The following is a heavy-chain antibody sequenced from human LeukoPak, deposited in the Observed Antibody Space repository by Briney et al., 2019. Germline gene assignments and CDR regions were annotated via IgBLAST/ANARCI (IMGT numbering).Heavy chain of an antibody. CDR1: GGTFSSYA. J-gene: IGHJ5*02. V-gene: IGHV1-69*13. CDR3: ARSGTAAGTAGVNWFDP. CDR2: IIPIFGTA. D-gene: IGHD6-13*01. Sequence: ASVKVSCKASGGTFSSYAISWVRQAPGQGLEWMGGIIPIFGTANYAQKFQGRVTITADESTSTAYMELSSLRSEDTAVYYCARSGTAAGTAGVNWFDPWGQGTLVTVSS.